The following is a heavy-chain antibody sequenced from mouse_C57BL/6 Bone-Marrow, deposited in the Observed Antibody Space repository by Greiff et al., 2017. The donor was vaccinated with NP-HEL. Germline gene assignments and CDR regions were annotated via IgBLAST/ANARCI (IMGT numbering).Heavy chain of an antibody. CDR2: IYPRSGNT. V-gene: IGHV1-81*01. D-gene: IGHD1-1*01. Sequence: VQLKESGAELARPGASVKLSCKASGYTFTSYGISWVKQRPGQGLEWIGEIYPRSGNTYYNEKFKGKATLTADKSSSTAYMELRSLTSEDSAVYFCARRGYYYGSSYGFAYWGQGTLVTVSA. CDR1: GYTFTSYG. J-gene: IGHJ3*01. CDR3: ARRGYYYGSSYGFAY.